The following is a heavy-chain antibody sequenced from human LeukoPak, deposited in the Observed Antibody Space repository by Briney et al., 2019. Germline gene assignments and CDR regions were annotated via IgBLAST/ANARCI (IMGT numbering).Heavy chain of an antibody. Sequence: PGGSLRLSCAGSGFTFSSYWMTWVCQAPGKGLEWVANINRDGSEKYYVDSVKGRFTISRDNAKNSLYLQMVSLRAEDTAMYYCARDASGSFYDYWGQGTLVTVPS. CDR3: ARDASGSFYDY. J-gene: IGHJ4*02. V-gene: IGHV3-7*01. D-gene: IGHD1-26*01. CDR2: INRDGSEK. CDR1: GFTFSSYW.